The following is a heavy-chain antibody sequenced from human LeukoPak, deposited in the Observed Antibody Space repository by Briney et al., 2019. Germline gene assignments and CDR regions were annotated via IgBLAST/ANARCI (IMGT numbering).Heavy chain of an antibody. CDR1: GYTFTSYD. Sequence: ASVKVSCKASGYTFTSYDINWVRQATGQGLEWMGWMNPNSGNTGYAQKFQGRVTMTRNTSISTAYMEPSSLRSEDTAVYYCARAKGGIAAAGINWFDPWGQGTLVTVSS. V-gene: IGHV1-8*01. CDR3: ARAKGGIAAAGINWFDP. CDR2: MNPNSGNT. D-gene: IGHD6-13*01. J-gene: IGHJ5*02.